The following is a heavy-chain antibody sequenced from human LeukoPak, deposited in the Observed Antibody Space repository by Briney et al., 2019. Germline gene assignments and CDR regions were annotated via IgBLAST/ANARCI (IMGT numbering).Heavy chain of an antibody. V-gene: IGHV3-21*01. D-gene: IGHD6-13*01. CDR3: ARGGIAAAFDY. J-gene: IGHJ4*02. CDR2: ISSSSSYI. Sequence: GGSLRLSCAASGFTFSSYSMNWVRQAPGKGLEWVSSISSSSSYIYYADSEKGRFTISRDNAKNSLYLQMNSLRAEDTAVYYCARGGIAAAFDYWGQGTLVTVSS. CDR1: GFTFSSYS.